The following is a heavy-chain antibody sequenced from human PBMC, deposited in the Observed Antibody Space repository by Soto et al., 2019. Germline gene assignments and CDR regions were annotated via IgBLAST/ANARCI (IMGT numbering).Heavy chain of an antibody. Sequence: GGSLRLSCAASGFTFSSYGMHWVPQAPGKGLEWVAVISYDGSNKYYADSVKGRFTISRDNSNNTLYLQMNSLRAEDTAVYYCAHPRGYGVFDAYDIWGHGTMVTV. CDR1: GFTFSSYG. D-gene: IGHD4-17*01. J-gene: IGHJ3*02. V-gene: IGHV3-30*03. CDR2: ISYDGSNK. CDR3: AHPRGYGVFDAYDI.